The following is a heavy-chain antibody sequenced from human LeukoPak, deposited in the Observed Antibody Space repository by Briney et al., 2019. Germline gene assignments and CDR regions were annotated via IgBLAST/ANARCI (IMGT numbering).Heavy chain of an antibody. CDR3: ARPFVYDYVSPFDL. D-gene: IGHD3-16*01. CDR1: GGSISSYY. Sequence: SETLSLTCTVSGGSISSYYWSWIRQPPGKGLEWIGYIYYSGSTNYNPSLKSRVTISVDTSKNQFSLKLSSVTAAGTAVYYCARPFVYDYVSPFDLWGRGTLVTVSS. V-gene: IGHV4-59*08. CDR2: IYYSGST. J-gene: IGHJ2*01.